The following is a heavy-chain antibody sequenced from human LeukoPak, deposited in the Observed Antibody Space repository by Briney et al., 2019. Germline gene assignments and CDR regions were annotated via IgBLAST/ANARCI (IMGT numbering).Heavy chain of an antibody. CDR2: IHSSGYT. V-gene: IGHV4-4*09. CDR3: ARHLEGASYNWNLDLSFDI. Sequence: SETLSLTCAVSGGSFTSYFWSWIRQPPGEGLEWIGYIHSSGYTKYNPSLKSRVTISQDTSKNQFSLKLSSVTAADTAVYYCARHLEGASYNWNLDLSFDIWGQGTMVTVSS. J-gene: IGHJ3*02. D-gene: IGHD1-20*01. CDR1: GGSFTSYF.